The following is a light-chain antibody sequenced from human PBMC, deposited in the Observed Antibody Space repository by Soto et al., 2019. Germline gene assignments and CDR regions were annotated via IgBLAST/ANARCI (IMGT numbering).Light chain of an antibody. CDR3: QQHKSFWT. J-gene: IGKJ1*01. CDR2: KAS. CDR1: QSVSPW. Sequence: DIQMTQSPSTLSASVGDRVTITCRASQSVSPWLAWYQQKPGKAPKLLIYKASNLESGVPSRFSGSGSGTEFILTIDSLQPDDFATYYCQQHKSFWTFGQGTKLEIK. V-gene: IGKV1-5*03.